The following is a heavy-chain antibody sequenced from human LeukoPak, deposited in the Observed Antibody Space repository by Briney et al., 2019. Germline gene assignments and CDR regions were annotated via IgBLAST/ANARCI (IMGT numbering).Heavy chain of an antibody. D-gene: IGHD3-22*01. CDR2: ISGGGHSK. Sequence: GGSLRLSCAASGFTFSDHAMTWVRQPPGKGLEWVSAISGGGHSKYYADSVRGRFTISRDNSKDTLSLQMNSLTAEDTAFYFCARDAWGYYDSSGYSFGSQYYMDVWGRGTTVTVSS. V-gene: IGHV3-23*01. CDR3: ARDAWGYYDSSGYSFGSQYYMDV. J-gene: IGHJ6*03. CDR1: GFTFSDHA.